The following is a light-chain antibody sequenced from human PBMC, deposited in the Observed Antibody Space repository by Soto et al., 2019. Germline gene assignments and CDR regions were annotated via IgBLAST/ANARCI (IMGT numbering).Light chain of an antibody. CDR2: DVS. CDR1: SSDVGGYNY. CDR3: RLYTSSSPPPHV. J-gene: IGLJ1*01. V-gene: IGLV2-14*01. Sequence: QSALTQPASVSGSPGQSITISCTGTSSDVGGYNYVSWYQQHPGKAPKLMIYDVSNRPSGVSNRFSGSKSGNTASLTISGLQAEDEGDYYRRLYTSSSPPPHVFGTGTKLTVL.